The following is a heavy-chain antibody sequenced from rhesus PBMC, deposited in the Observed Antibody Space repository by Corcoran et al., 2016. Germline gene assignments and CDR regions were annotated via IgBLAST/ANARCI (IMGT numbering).Heavy chain of an antibody. J-gene: IGHJ4*01. CDR2: IDWDDEK. Sequence: QVTLTESGPALVNPTQTLTLTCTFSGFSLCTSGLRVRWIRQPPGRPLEWLSRIDWDDEKYYSTSLKSRLTISKDTSKNQVVLTMTTMDPVDTATYYCARYDYDINSRSGYFDFWGQGVLVTVSS. V-gene: IGHV2S2*01. CDR3: ARYDYDINSRSGYFDF. CDR1: GFSLCTSGLR. D-gene: IGHD3-40*01.